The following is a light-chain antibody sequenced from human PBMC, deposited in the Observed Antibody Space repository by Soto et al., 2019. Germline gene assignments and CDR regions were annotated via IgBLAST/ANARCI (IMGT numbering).Light chain of an antibody. V-gene: IGKV1-5*01. CDR3: QQFNSKVWT. Sequence: DIQMIQSPSTLSASVGDTVTITCRASQSVSRWLNWYQQKPGKAPRLLIYEASNLESGVPMRFSGSGSGTEFVLTITSLQPADSATYYCQQFNSKVWTFGQGTRVEI. CDR1: QSVSRW. CDR2: EAS. J-gene: IGKJ1*01.